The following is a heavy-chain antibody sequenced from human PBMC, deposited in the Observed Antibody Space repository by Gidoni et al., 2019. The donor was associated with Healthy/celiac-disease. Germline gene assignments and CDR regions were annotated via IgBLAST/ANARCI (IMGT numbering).Heavy chain of an antibody. J-gene: IGHJ6*02. V-gene: IGHV3-21*01. Sequence: VQLVESEGGLVKPGGYVRLSCADAGSTSRSDSMNWVRQAPGKGLEWVSSISSSSSYIYYSNSVKARFTTSRDNAKNSLFRQMISLRAEDTAVYYCATEHRHIYYYSYCIDVWGQGTTVTVSS. CDR3: ATEHRHIYYYSYCIDV. CDR1: GSTSRSDS. CDR2: ISSSSSYI.